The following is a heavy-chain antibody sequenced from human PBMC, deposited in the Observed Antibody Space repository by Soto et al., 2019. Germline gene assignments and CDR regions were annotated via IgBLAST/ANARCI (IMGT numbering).Heavy chain of an antibody. CDR3: ARNMNPYYGTGSLHGFFDY. CDR1: GYAFTGHD. Sequence: VQSGTEVKESGSSVRVSCKASGYAFTGHDVHWMRQAPGQGLERMGWINPGNGDTKYAQRFQGRVTMTRYTSISTNYMELSALKSDDTSVYYCARNMNPYYGTGSLHGFFDYWGQGTLVTVSS. V-gene: IGHV1-2*02. D-gene: IGHD3-10*01. J-gene: IGHJ4*02. CDR2: INPGNGDT.